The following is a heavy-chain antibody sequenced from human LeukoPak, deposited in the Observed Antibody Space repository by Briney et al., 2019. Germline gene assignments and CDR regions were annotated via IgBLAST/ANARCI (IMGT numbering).Heavy chain of an antibody. Sequence: GGALRLSCAASGFTFSGSAMHGVGQAAGKEGEGVGRIRSKANSYATAYAASVKGRFTICRDDSKNTADLQMNSLNTEDTAVYYCTRHDRCSGGSCYDYWGQGTLVTVSS. V-gene: IGHV3-73*01. CDR2: IRSKANSYAT. D-gene: IGHD2-15*01. J-gene: IGHJ4*02. CDR1: GFTFSGSA. CDR3: TRHDRCSGGSCYDY.